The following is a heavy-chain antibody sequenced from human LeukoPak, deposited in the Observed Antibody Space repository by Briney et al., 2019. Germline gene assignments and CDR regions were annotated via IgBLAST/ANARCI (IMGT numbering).Heavy chain of an antibody. CDR2: ISGSGGST. D-gene: IGHD3-16*02. J-gene: IGHJ4*02. V-gene: IGHV3-23*01. Sequence: GGSLRLSCAASGFSFTKYAMNWVRQAPGKGLEWVSAISGSGGSTYYADSVKGRFTISRDNSKNTLYLQMNSLRAEDTAVYYCAKIYRLGELSDPPTNWGQGTLVTVSS. CDR1: GFSFTKYA. CDR3: AKIYRLGELSDPPTN.